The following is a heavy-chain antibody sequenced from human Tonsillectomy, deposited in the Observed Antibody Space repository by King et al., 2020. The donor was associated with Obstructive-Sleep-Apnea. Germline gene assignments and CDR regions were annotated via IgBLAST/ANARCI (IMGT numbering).Heavy chain of an antibody. CDR1: GFTFSSYA. J-gene: IGHJ4*02. CDR2: ISNDGANK. D-gene: IGHD6-13*01. Sequence: VQLVESGGGVVQPGRSLRLSCAASGFTFSSYAMHWVRQAPGKGLEWVSVISNDGANKDSADSVKGRFTISRDNSKNILYLQINNLRPEDTAVYYCATLSYSSSWTDYWGQGTLVTVSS. V-gene: IGHV3-30-3*01. CDR3: ATLSYSSSWTDY.